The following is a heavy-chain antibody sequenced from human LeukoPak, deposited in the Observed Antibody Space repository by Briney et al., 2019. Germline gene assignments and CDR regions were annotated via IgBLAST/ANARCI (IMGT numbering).Heavy chain of an antibody. CDR2: MNPNSGNT. CDR3: ARGYRSASSYYFDY. J-gene: IGHJ4*02. Sequence: ASVKVSCKASGYTFTSYDINWVRQATGQGLEWMVWMNPNSGNTGYAQKFQGRVTMTRNTSISTAYMELSSLRSEDTAVYYCARGYRSASSYYFDYWGQGTLVTVSS. V-gene: IGHV1-8*01. CDR1: GYTFTSYD. D-gene: IGHD1-26*01.